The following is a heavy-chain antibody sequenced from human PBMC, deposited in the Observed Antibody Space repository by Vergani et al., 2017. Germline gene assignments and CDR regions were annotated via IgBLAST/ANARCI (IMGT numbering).Heavy chain of an antibody. CDR1: GFTFSSYA. V-gene: IGHV3-21*01. J-gene: IGHJ5*02. D-gene: IGHD5-18*01. CDR2: ISSSSSYI. CDR3: ARDGMDTAMVNWFDP. Sequence: EVHLLESGGGLVQSGGSLRLSCAASGFTFSSYAMNWVRQAPGKGLEWVSSISSSSSYIYYADSVKGRFTISRDNAKNSLYLQMNSLRAEDTAVYYCARDGMDTAMVNWFDPWGQGTLVTVSS.